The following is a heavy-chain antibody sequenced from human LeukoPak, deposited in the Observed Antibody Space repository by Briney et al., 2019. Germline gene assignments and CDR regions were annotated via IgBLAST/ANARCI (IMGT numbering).Heavy chain of an antibody. D-gene: IGHD6-13*01. Sequence: PSETLSLTCAVYGGSFSGYYWSWIRQPPGKGLEWIGEINHSGSTNYNPSLKSRVTISVDTSKNQFSLKLSSVTAADTAVYYCARRHTIYLVAAAGTVWFDPWGQGTLVTVSS. J-gene: IGHJ5*02. V-gene: IGHV4-34*01. CDR3: ARRHTIYLVAAAGTVWFDP. CDR1: GGSFSGYY. CDR2: INHSGST.